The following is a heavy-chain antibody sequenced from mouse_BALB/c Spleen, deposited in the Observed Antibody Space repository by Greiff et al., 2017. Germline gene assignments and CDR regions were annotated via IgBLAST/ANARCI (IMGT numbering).Heavy chain of an antibody. D-gene: IGHD1-1*01. CDR1: GFTFSSFG. CDR3: ARPYVYYAMDY. Sequence: EVQLVESGGGLVQPGGSRKLSCAASGFTFSSFGMHWVRQAPEKGLEWVAYISSGSSTIYYADTVKGRFTISRDNPKNTLFLQMTSLRSEDTAMYYCARPYVYYAMDYWGQGTSVTVSS. CDR2: ISSGSSTI. J-gene: IGHJ4*01. V-gene: IGHV5-17*02.